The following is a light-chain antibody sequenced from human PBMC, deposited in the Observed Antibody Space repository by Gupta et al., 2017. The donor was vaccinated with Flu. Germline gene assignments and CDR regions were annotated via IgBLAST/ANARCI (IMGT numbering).Light chain of an antibody. V-gene: IGLV3-21*02. J-gene: IGLJ2*01. Sequence: VVYADSDRPSRIPQRFSGSNSGYTATLTIRRVEAGAEADYYCQVWDSSRGPVVFGGGTKLTVL. CDR3: QVWDSSRGPVV. CDR2: ADS.